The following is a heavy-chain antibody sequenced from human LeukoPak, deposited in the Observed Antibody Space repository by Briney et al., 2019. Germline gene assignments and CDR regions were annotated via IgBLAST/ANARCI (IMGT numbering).Heavy chain of an antibody. Sequence: PGGSLRLSCAASGFTFRNYNMNWVRQAPGKGLEWVSTISSSGSYIYSADSVKGRFTISRDNANNSLYLQMNSLRAEDTAVYYCARDSGSGSYSGYWGLGTLVTVSS. V-gene: IGHV3-21*01. CDR2: ISSSGSYI. CDR1: GFTFRNYN. D-gene: IGHD3-10*01. J-gene: IGHJ4*02. CDR3: ARDSGSGSYSGY.